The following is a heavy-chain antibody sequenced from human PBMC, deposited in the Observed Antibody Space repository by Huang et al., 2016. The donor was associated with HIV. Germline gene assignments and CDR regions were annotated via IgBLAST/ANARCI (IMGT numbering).Heavy chain of an antibody. CDR1: GFTFSNYW. CDR3: ARDVLRFRLYSYSGTAWFDP. CDR2: IKQDGSDN. J-gene: IGHJ5*02. D-gene: IGHD3-10*01. Sequence: EVQLVESGGGLVQPGGSLRLSCATSGFTFSNYWMTWVRQAPGKGLEGVAKIKQDGSDNDDVDSVRGRFTISRDNAKNSLVLQMNSLRAEDTAIYYCARDVLRFRLYSYSGTAWFDPWGQGTLVTVSS. V-gene: IGHV3-7*01.